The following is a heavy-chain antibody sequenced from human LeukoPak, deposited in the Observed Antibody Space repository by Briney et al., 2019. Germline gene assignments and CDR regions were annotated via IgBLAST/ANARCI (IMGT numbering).Heavy chain of an antibody. V-gene: IGHV1-18*04. J-gene: IGHJ4*02. CDR2: ISAKNGNT. D-gene: IGHD1-26*01. CDR3: ARDTEWEKNPDYFDS. CDR1: GYTFTNYG. Sequence: ASVKVSCKASGYTFTNYGISWVRQAPGQGLEWMGWISAKNGNTNYAQKVQGRITMTTDTSTTTAYMELRYLRSDDTAVYFCARDTEWEKNPDYFDSRGQGTLVTVSS.